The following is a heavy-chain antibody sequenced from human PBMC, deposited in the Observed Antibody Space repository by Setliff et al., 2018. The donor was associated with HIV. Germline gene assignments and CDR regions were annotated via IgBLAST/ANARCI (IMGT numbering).Heavy chain of an antibody. J-gene: IGHJ5*02. CDR2: IIPIFGTA. D-gene: IGHD6-13*01. Sequence: SVKVSCKASGYTFTNYGISWVRQAPGQGLAWMGGIIPIFGTANYAQKFQGRVTITADASTSTAYMELSSLSSEDTAVYYCARDQPTVYYTSWYDSGEYNWFDPWGQGTLVTVSS. CDR3: ARDQPTVYYTSWYDSGEYNWFDP. CDR1: GYTFTNYG. V-gene: IGHV1-69*13.